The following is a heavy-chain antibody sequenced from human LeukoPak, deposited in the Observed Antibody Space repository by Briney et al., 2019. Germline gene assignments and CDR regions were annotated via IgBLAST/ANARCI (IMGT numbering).Heavy chain of an antibody. Sequence: GASLRLFCAASGFTFSKNGMSWVRQAPGKGLEWVSTINENGANTHYADSVNGRFTISRDNSRNTLILEMNSLRADDTALYYCTKGDGGYYPIDNWGQRTLAIVSS. CDR2: INENGANT. CDR3: TKGDGGYYPIDN. D-gene: IGHD1-26*01. J-gene: IGHJ4*02. V-gene: IGHV3-23*01. CDR1: GFTFSKNG.